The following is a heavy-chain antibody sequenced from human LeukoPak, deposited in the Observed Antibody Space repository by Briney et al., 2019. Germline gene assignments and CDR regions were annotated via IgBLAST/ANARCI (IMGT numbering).Heavy chain of an antibody. CDR3: AKTSGSYVAGAFDI. V-gene: IGHV3-21*04. CDR2: ISSSSSYI. CDR1: GFTFSSYS. D-gene: IGHD1-26*01. J-gene: IGHJ3*02. Sequence: GGSLRLSCAASGFTFSSYSMNWVRQAPGKGLEWVSSISSSSSYIYYADSVKGRFTISRDNAKNSLYLQMNSLRAEDTALYYCAKTSGSYVAGAFDIWGQGTMVTVSS.